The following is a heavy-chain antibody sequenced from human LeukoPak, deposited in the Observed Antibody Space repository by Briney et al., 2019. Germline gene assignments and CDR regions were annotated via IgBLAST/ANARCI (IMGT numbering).Heavy chain of an antibody. CDR2: IYHSGST. CDR1: GYSISSGYY. D-gene: IGHD2-2*01. CDR3: ARVRPGSTSLAY. V-gene: IGHV4-38-2*02. Sequence: SETLSLTCTVSGYSISSGYYWGWIRQPPGKGLEWIGSIYHSGSTYYNPSLKSRVTISVDTSNNQFSLKLSSVTAADTAVYYCARVRPGSTSLAYWGQGTLVTVSS. J-gene: IGHJ4*02.